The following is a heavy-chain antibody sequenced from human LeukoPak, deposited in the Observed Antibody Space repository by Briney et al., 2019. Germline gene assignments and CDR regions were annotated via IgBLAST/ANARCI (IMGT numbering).Heavy chain of an antibody. J-gene: IGHJ4*02. CDR3: ARDRSSAYYRDYFDY. D-gene: IGHD3-16*01. Sequence: GGSLRLSCAASGFTFSDYYMSWIRQAPGKGLEWVSYISSSGSTIYYADSVKGRFTISRDNAKNSLYLQMNSLRAEDTAVYYCARDRSSAYYRDYFDYWGQGALVTVSS. V-gene: IGHV3-11*01. CDR1: GFTFSDYY. CDR2: ISSSGSTI.